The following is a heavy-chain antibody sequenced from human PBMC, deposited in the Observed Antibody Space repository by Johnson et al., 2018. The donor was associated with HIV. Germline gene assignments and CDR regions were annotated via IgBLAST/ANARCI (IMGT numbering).Heavy chain of an antibody. CDR1: GFTFDDYA. CDR3: ARDLGTNWGRYDAFDI. CDR2: ISWNSGSI. J-gene: IGHJ3*02. D-gene: IGHD7-27*01. Sequence: VQLVESGGGLVQPGGSLRLSCAASGFTFDDYAMHWVRQAPGKGLEWVSGISWNSGSIGYVDSVKGRFTISRDNAKNSLYLQMNSLRAEDTAVYYCARDLGTNWGRYDAFDIWGQGTMVTVSS. V-gene: IGHV3-9*01.